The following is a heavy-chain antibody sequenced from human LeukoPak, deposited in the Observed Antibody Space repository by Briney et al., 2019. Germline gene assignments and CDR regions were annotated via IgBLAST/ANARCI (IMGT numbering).Heavy chain of an antibody. J-gene: IGHJ4*02. Sequence: SETLPLTCTVSGGSISSYYWSWIRQPPGKGLEWIGYIYYSGSTNYNPSLKSRVTISVDTSKNRFSLKLSSVTAADTAVYYCVRSPTPRYSSSWFYYWGQGTLVTVSS. D-gene: IGHD6-13*01. CDR1: GGSISSYY. V-gene: IGHV4-59*01. CDR3: VRSPTPRYSSSWFYY. CDR2: IYYSGST.